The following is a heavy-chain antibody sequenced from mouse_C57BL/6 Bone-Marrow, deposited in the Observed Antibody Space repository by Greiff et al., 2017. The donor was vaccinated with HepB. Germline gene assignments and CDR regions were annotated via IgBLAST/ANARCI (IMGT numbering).Heavy chain of an antibody. CDR2: IDPSDSYT. CDR3: ASPYYYGSSYRWYFDV. Sequence: QVQLQQSGAELVMPGASVKLSCKASGYTFTSYWMHWVKQRPGQGLEWIGEIDPSDSYTNYNQKFKGKSTLTVDKSSSTAYMQLSSLTSEDSAVYYCASPYYYGSSYRWYFDVWGTGTTVTVSS. CDR1: GYTFTSYW. V-gene: IGHV1-69*01. D-gene: IGHD1-1*01. J-gene: IGHJ1*03.